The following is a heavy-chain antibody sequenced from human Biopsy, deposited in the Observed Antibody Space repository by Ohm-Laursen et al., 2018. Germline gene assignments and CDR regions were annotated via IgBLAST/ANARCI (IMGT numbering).Heavy chain of an antibody. CDR1: GGSISSYH. CDR2: VYYTGTT. J-gene: IGHJ6*02. V-gene: IGHV4-59*12. D-gene: IGHD4-11*01. CDR3: ARDSGILNYGNFKYYHYYGMDV. Sequence: SETLSLTWTVSGGSISSYHWTWIRQPPGKGLEWLGYVYYTGTTNYNPSLESRVTMSLDSSKNLFSLRLTSVTAADTAVYYCARDSGILNYGNFKYYHYYGMDVWGQGTKVTVSS.